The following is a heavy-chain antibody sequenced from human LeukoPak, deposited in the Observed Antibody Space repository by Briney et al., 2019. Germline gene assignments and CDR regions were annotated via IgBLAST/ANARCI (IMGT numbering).Heavy chain of an antibody. CDR3: ARENPSIRVRGMNFDY. Sequence: PSETLSLTCTVSGGSISSYYWSWLRQPPGKGLEWIGYIYYSGSTNYNPSLKSRVTISVDTSKNQFSLKLSSVTAADTAVYYCARENPSIRVRGMNFDYWGQGTLVTVSS. V-gene: IGHV4-59*01. J-gene: IGHJ4*02. D-gene: IGHD3-10*02. CDR1: GGSISSYY. CDR2: IYYSGST.